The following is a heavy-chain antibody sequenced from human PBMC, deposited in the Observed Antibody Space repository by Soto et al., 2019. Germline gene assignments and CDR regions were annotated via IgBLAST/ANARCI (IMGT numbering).Heavy chain of an antibody. D-gene: IGHD6-13*01. Sequence: PSETLSLSCAASGFTFSSYAMSWVRQAPGKGLEWVSAISGSGGSTYYADSVKGRFTISRDNSKNTLYLQMNSLRAEDTAVYYCAKPGSSSWYGDAFDIWGQGTMVT. V-gene: IGHV3-23*01. CDR1: GFTFSSYA. CDR3: AKPGSSSWYGDAFDI. CDR2: ISGSGGST. J-gene: IGHJ3*02.